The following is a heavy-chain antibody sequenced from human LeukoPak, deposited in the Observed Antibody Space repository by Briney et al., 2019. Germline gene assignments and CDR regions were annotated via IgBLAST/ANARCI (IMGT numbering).Heavy chain of an antibody. V-gene: IGHV4-38-2*02. Sequence: SETLSLTCAVSGYSISSGYYWGWIRQPPGKGLEWIGSIYHSGSTYYNPSLKSRVTISVDTSKNQFSPKLSSVTAADTAVYYCARDRHGDSSFDYWGRGTLVTVSS. CDR1: GYSISSGYY. CDR2: IYHSGST. J-gene: IGHJ4*02. CDR3: ARDRHGDSSFDY. D-gene: IGHD4-17*01.